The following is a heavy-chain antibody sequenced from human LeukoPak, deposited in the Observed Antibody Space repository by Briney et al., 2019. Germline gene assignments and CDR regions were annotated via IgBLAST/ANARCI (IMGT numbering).Heavy chain of an antibody. CDR1: GFTFSSYG. J-gene: IGHJ4*02. CDR3: AKDFFPKTSVYYFDS. V-gene: IGHV3-30*18. Sequence: GGSLRLSCADSGFTFSSYGMHWVRQAPGKGLEWVAVVLYDGGSKHYQESVNGRFTISRDNSKNTLYLQMNSLRAEDTAVYYCAKDFFPKTSVYYFDSWGQGTLVTVSS. D-gene: IGHD3-16*01. CDR2: VLYDGGSK.